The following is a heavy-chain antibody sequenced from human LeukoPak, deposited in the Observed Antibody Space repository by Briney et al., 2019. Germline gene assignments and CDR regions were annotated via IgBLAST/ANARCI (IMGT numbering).Heavy chain of an antibody. V-gene: IGHV3-30*02. J-gene: IGHJ3*02. Sequence: GGSLRLSCAASGFTFSSYGMHWVRQAPGKGLEWVAFIRYDGSNKYYADSVKGRFTISRDNSKNTLYLQMNSLRAEDTAVYYCARVSPIKYYDFWSGYYFSTSYDAFDIWGQGTMVTVSS. D-gene: IGHD3-3*01. CDR1: GFTFSSYG. CDR2: IRYDGSNK. CDR3: ARVSPIKYYDFWSGYYFSTSYDAFDI.